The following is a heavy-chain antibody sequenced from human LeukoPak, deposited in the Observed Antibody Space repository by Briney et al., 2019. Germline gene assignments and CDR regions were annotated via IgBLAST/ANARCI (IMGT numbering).Heavy chain of an antibody. J-gene: IGHJ4*02. CDR1: GGTFSSYA. V-gene: IGHV1-69*04. D-gene: IGHD3-10*01. CDR3: ARDRLWFGELGFDY. Sequence: SVKVSCKASGGTFSSYAISWVRQAPGQGLEWMGRIIPILGIANYAQKFQGRVTITADKSTSTAYMELSSLRSEDTAVYYCARDRLWFGELGFDYWGQGTLVTVSS. CDR2: IIPILGIA.